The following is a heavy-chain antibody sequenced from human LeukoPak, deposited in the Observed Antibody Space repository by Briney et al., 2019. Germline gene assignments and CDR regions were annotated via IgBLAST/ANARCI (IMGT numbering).Heavy chain of an antibody. D-gene: IGHD6-19*01. J-gene: IGHJ3*02. CDR2: ISSNGGST. CDR1: GFTFSSYA. V-gene: IGHV3-64*01. CDR3: ARGRSSGWYRVFDI. Sequence: HPGGSLRLSCAASGFTFSSYAMHWVRQAPGKGLEYVSAISSNGGSTYYANSVKGRFTISRDNSKNTLYLQMGSLRAEDMAVYYCARGRSSGWYRVFDIWGQGTMVTVSS.